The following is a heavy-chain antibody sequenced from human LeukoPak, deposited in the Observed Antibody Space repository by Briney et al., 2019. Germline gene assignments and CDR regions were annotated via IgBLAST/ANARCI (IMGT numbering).Heavy chain of an antibody. CDR3: ARRAYSSGWYVGSDY. CDR1: GGSFSGYY. Sequence: SETLSLTCAVYGGSFSGYYWSWIRQPPGKGLEWIGEINHSGSTNYNPSPKSRVTISVDTSKNQFSLKLSSVTAADTAVYYCARRAYSSGWYVGSDYWGQGTLVTVSS. V-gene: IGHV4-34*01. J-gene: IGHJ4*02. CDR2: INHSGST. D-gene: IGHD6-19*01.